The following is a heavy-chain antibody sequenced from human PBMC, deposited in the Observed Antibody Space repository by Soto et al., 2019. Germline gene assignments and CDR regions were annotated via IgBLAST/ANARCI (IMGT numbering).Heavy chain of an antibody. Sequence: ASVKVSCKVSGYTLTELSMHWVRQAPGKGLEWMGGFGPEDGETIYAQKFQGRVTMTEDTSTDTAYMELSSLRSEDTAVYYCATDIYYDSSGPRSFDYWGQGTLVTVSS. CDR3: ATDIYYDSSGPRSFDY. J-gene: IGHJ4*02. D-gene: IGHD3-22*01. CDR2: FGPEDGET. V-gene: IGHV1-24*01. CDR1: GYTLTELS.